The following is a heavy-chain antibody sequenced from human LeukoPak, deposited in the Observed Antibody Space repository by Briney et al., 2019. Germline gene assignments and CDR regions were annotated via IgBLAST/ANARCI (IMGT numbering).Heavy chain of an antibody. CDR1: GFTFSSYA. Sequence: GGSLRLSCAASGFTFSSYAMSWVRQAPGQGLEWVSAISGSGGSTYYADSVKGRFTISRDNSKNTLYLQMNSLRAEDTAVYYCAKDKVRLITFGGVIVDYWGQGTLVTVSS. CDR3: AKDKVRLITFGGVIVDY. J-gene: IGHJ4*02. V-gene: IGHV3-23*01. D-gene: IGHD3-16*02. CDR2: ISGSGGST.